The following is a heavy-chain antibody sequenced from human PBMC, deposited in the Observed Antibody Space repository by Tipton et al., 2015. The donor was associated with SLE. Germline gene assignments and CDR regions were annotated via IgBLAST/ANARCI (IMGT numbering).Heavy chain of an antibody. CDR3: ARATTTVTPYWYFDL. D-gene: IGHD4-17*01. CDR2: IYYSGST. V-gene: IGHV4-59*01. CDR1: GGSISSYY. J-gene: IGHJ2*01. Sequence: PGLVKPSETLSLTCTVSGGSISSYYWSWIRQPPGKGLEWIGYIYYSGSTNYNPSLKSRVTISVDTSKNQFSLKLSSVTAADTAVYYCARATTTVTPYWYFDLWGRGTLVTVSS.